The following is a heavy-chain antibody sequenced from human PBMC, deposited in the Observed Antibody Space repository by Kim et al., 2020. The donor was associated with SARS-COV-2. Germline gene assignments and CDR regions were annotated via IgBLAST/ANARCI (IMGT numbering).Heavy chain of an antibody. CDR3: AREGYNWGFGDY. J-gene: IGHJ4*02. V-gene: IGHV1-18*01. CDR1: GYTFTTYA. Sequence: ASVKVSCKASGYTFTTYAVMWVRQAPGQGLEWMGRINTYNRNTNSAQKFQGRVTMTIDTSTNTAFLELRSLRPDDTAIYFCAREGYNWGFGDYWGQGTLVTVSS. D-gene: IGHD1-20*01. CDR2: INTYNRNT.